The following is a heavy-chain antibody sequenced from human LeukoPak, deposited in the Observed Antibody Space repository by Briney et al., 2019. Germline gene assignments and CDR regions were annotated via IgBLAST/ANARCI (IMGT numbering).Heavy chain of an antibody. J-gene: IGHJ6*03. Sequence: SETLSLTCTVSGGSISSSSYYWGWIRQPPGKGLEWIGSIYYSGSTYYNPSLKSRVTISVDTSKNQFSLKLSSVTAADTAVYYCARTYSSSWYVYYYYYMDVWGKGTTVTVSS. CDR1: GGSISSSSYY. CDR2: IYYSGST. V-gene: IGHV4-39*07. D-gene: IGHD6-13*01. CDR3: ARTYSSSWYVYYYYYMDV.